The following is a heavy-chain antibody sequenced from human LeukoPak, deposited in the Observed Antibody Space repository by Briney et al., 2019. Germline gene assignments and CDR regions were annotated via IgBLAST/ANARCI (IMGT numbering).Heavy chain of an antibody. J-gene: IGHJ4*02. D-gene: IGHD5-12*01. CDR3: ANDRRGNDEFDY. CDR1: VYSISSCCY. Sequence: SETLSLTCAVSVYSISSCCYWGWIRQPPGKGLEWIGSIYHSGSTHYNVSLKSRVTMSVDTSKNQFSLKLSSVTAEDTAVYYCANDRRGNDEFDYWGQGILVTVSS. V-gene: IGHV4-38-2*01. CDR2: IYHSGST.